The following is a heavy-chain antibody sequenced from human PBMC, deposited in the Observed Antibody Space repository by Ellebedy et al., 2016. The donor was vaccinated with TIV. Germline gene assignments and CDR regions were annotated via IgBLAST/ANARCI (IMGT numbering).Heavy chain of an antibody. D-gene: IGHD4-23*01. CDR1: GASIATMSNY. CDR3: ARQIGGYGGRFDP. J-gene: IGHJ5*02. CDR2: IFYTGVT. V-gene: IGHV4-39*01. Sequence: MPSETLSPTCRVPGASIATMSNYWAGIRQPRGKGLGWIGSIFYTGVTYYNSSLEGRVTISVETSKNQFSLQLRSVTVADTTLYYCARQIGGYGGRFDPWGQGARVTVSS.